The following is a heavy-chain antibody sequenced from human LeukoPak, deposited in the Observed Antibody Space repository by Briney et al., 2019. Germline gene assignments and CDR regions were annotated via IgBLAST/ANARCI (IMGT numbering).Heavy chain of an antibody. D-gene: IGHD1-26*01. CDR3: ARDGNSIVGATTRNY. CDR2: ISSSGSTI. V-gene: IGHV3-11*04. CDR1: GFTFSDYY. J-gene: IGHJ4*02. Sequence: GGSLRLSCAASGFTFSDYYMSWIRQDPGKGLEWVSYISSSGSTIYYADSVKGRFTISRDNAKNSLYLQMNSLRAEDTAVYYCARDGNSIVGATTRNYWGQGTLVTVSS.